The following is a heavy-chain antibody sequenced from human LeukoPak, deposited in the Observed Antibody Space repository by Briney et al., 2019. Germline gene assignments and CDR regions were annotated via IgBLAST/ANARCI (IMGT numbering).Heavy chain of an antibody. Sequence: ASVKVSCYASGYTFTGYYMHWVRQAPGQGLEWMGWINPNSGGTNYEQKFQGRVTMTRDTSISTAYMELSRLRSDDTAVYYCARGGYSGNQSPYYYYMDVWGKGTTVTVSS. CDR1: GYTFTGYY. CDR2: INPNSGGT. D-gene: IGHD1-26*01. V-gene: IGHV1-2*02. J-gene: IGHJ6*03. CDR3: ARGGYSGNQSPYYYYMDV.